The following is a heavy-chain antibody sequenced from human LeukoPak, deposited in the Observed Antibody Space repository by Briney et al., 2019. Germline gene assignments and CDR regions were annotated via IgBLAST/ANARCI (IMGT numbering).Heavy chain of an antibody. J-gene: IGHJ5*02. V-gene: IGHV4-59*01. CDR2: IYYSGST. Sequence: SETLSLTCAVYGGSFSGYFWSWIRQPPGKGLEWIGYIYYSGSTNYNPSLKSRVTISVDTSKNQFSLKLSSVTAADTAVYYCARGYYGSGSSHWFDPWGQGTLVAVSS. CDR1: GGSFSGYF. D-gene: IGHD3-10*01. CDR3: ARGYYGSGSSHWFDP.